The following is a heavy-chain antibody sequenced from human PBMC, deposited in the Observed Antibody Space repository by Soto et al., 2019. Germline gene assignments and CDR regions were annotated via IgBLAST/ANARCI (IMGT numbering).Heavy chain of an antibody. V-gene: IGHV1-8*01. Sequence: QVQLVQSGAEVKKPGASVKVSCKASGYTFTSYDINWVRQATGQGLEWMGWMNPNSGNTGYAQKFQGRVTMTSNTSISTAYMELSSRRSEDAAVYYCAGSTNDYGDRHWGQGPLVTVSS. CDR1: GYTFTSYD. J-gene: IGHJ4*02. CDR2: MNPNSGNT. D-gene: IGHD4-17*01. CDR3: AGSTNDYGDRH.